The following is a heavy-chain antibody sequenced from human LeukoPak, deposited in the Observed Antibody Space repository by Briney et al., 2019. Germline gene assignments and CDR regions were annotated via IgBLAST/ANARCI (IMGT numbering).Heavy chain of an antibody. CDR1: GFTFSSYW. D-gene: IGHD1-26*01. CDR2: IKQDGSEK. CDR3: ARDWEDFDY. J-gene: IGHJ4*02. Sequence: GESLRLSCAAFGFTFSSYWMSWVRQAPGKGLEWVANIKQDGSEKYYVDSVKGRFTISRDNAKNSLYLQMNSLRAEDTAVYYCARDWEDFDYWGQGTLVTVSS. V-gene: IGHV3-7*01.